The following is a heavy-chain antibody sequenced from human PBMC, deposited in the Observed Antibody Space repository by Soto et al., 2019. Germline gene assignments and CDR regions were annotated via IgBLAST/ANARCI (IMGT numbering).Heavy chain of an antibody. CDR2: FTTYNGNT. V-gene: IGHV1-18*01. Sequence: QVQLVQSGVEVREPGASVKVSCKAVRYIFTNYGVSWVRQAPGQGLEWMGWFTTYNGNTEYAQKFQGRVTMTTDASTSTAYMELGSLRSDDTAIYYCARALTGYGMDVWGQGTTATVSS. CDR1: RYIFTNYG. J-gene: IGHJ6*02. CDR3: ARALTGYGMDV.